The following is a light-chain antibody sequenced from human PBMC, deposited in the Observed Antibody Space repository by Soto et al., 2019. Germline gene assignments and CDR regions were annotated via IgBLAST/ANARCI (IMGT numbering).Light chain of an antibody. Sequence: EIVMTQSPATLSVSPGERATLSCRASQSVSSNLACYQQKPGQAPRLLIYGASTRVTGIPARFSGSGSGTEFTLTISSLQSEDFAVYYCQQYHNWPPLTFGGGTNVEIK. V-gene: IGKV3-15*01. CDR1: QSVSSN. CDR2: GAS. CDR3: QQYHNWPPLT. J-gene: IGKJ4*01.